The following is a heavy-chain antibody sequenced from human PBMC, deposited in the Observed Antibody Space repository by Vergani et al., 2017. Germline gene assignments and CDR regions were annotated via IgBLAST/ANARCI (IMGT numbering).Heavy chain of an antibody. CDR1: GFTFSNAW. V-gene: IGHV3-15*01. J-gene: IGHJ5*02. D-gene: IGHD4-17*01. Sequence: EVQLVESGGGLVKPGGSLRLSCAASGFTFSNAWMSWVRQAPGKGLEWVGRIKSKTDGGTTDYAAPVKGRFTISRDDSKNTLYLQINSLKTEDTAVYYCTTRXRHFYGDLHNWFDPWGQGTLVTVSS. CDR3: TTRXRHFYGDLHNWFDP. CDR2: IKSKTDGGTT.